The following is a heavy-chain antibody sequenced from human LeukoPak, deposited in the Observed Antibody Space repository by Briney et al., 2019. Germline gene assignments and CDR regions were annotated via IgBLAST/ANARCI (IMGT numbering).Heavy chain of an antibody. CDR3: ARDVGEYCSSTNCYASHY. J-gene: IGHJ4*02. Sequence: ASVKVSCKASGYTFTNYGISWVRQAPGQGLEWMGWISGNNGNTNYAQKFQGRVTVTTDTSTSTVYMELRSLRSDDTAMYFCARDVGEYCSSTNCYASHYWGQGTLVTVSS. D-gene: IGHD2-2*01. CDR1: GYTFTNYG. CDR2: ISGNNGNT. V-gene: IGHV1-18*04.